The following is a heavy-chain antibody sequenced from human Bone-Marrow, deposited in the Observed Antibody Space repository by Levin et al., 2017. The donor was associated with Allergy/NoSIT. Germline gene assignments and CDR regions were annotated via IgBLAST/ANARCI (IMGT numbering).Heavy chain of an antibody. CDR1: GYTFTSHG. CDR3: AKDYLSGPSDY. D-gene: IGHD3-3*01. V-gene: IGHV3-33*06. CDR2: IWSDGSRQ. J-gene: IGHJ4*02. Sequence: PGGSLRLSCVASGYTFTSHGMHWVRQAPGKGLEWVAVIWSDGSRQDYIDSVRGRFIVSKDNSKNTVYLQMNSLRAEDTATYYCAKDYLSGPSDYWGQGTLVTVSS.